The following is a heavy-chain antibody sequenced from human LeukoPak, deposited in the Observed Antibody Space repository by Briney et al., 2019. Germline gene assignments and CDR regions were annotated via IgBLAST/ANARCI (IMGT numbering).Heavy chain of an antibody. D-gene: IGHD5-24*01. CDR2: INPSGGST. CDR3: ARDLEMATITGFFDY. Sequence: GASVKVSCKASGYTLTGYYMHWVRQAPGQGLEWMGIINPSGGSTSYAQKFQGRVTMTRDTSTSTVYMELSSLRSEDTAVYYCARDLEMATITGFFDYWGQGTLVTVSS. CDR1: GYTLTGYY. J-gene: IGHJ4*02. V-gene: IGHV1-46*01.